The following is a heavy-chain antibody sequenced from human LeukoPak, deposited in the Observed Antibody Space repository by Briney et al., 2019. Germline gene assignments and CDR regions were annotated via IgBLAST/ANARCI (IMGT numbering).Heavy chain of an antibody. D-gene: IGHD3-22*01. J-gene: IGHJ5*02. CDR3: AAHSSGSLGWFDH. V-gene: IGHV3-30*03. Sequence: GRSLVLSCSAAGFTFSSYAMHWVRQAPGKGLDWVAVISCDASNKYYADSVKGRFTISRDNSPITLYVQMNSLRAEDTAVYYCAAHSSGSLGWFDHWGQGTVVTVSS. CDR2: ISCDASNK. CDR1: GFTFSSYA.